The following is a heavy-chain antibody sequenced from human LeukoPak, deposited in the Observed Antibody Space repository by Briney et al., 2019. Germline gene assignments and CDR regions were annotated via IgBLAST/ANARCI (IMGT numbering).Heavy chain of an antibody. CDR3: AKYQLLPHTKFDY. V-gene: IGHV1-69*05. CDR1: GGTFSNYA. CDR2: IIPIFGTT. J-gene: IGHJ4*02. D-gene: IGHD6-6*01. Sequence: GASVNVSCKASGGTFSNYAISWVRQAPGQGLEWMGGIIPIFGTTNYAQKFQGRVTMTRDTSTSTVFMELSSLRSEDTAVYYCAKYQLLPHTKFDYWGQGTLVTVSS.